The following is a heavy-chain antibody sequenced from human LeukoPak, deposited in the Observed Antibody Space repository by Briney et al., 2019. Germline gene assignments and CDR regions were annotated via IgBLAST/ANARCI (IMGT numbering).Heavy chain of an antibody. Sequence: GGSLRLSCAASGFSFSYYWMHWVRQGSGKGPVWVSRIIGDGTRTVYADSVEGRFTISRDNAKSTLYLQMNSLTVEDTAVYYCLRVDDTNGHNWFDPWGQGTLVTVSS. V-gene: IGHV3-74*01. CDR2: IIGDGTRT. J-gene: IGHJ5*02. D-gene: IGHD2-8*01. CDR1: GFSFSYYW. CDR3: LRVDDTNGHNWFDP.